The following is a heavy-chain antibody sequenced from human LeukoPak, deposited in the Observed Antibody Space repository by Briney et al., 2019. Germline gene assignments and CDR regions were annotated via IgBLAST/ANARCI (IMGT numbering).Heavy chain of an antibody. Sequence: GGSLRLSCAASGFTFSSYSMDGVRQTPGKGLEWGAVIRYDGSNKIYADSVKRRFTISRDNSYNTVYLQMTGLRAEDTAVYYCAKDGESGIQWTQGYFDYWGQGTLVTVSS. J-gene: IGHJ4*02. CDR3: AKDGESGIQWTQGYFDY. V-gene: IGHV3-30*02. CDR2: IRYDGSNK. D-gene: IGHD1-1*01. CDR1: GFTFSSYS.